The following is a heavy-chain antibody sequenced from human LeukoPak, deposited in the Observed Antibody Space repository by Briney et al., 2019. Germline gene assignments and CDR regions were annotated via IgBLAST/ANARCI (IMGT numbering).Heavy chain of an antibody. J-gene: IGHJ3*02. V-gene: IGHV3-23*01. CDR2: ISGSGGST. Sequence: LAGGSLRLSCAASGFTFSSYAMSWVRQAPGKGLKWVSAISGSGGSTYYADSVKGRFTISRDNSKNTLYLQMNSLRAEDTAVYYCAKVDQYQLPHAFDIWGQGTMVTVSS. D-gene: IGHD2-2*01. CDR1: GFTFSSYA. CDR3: AKVDQYQLPHAFDI.